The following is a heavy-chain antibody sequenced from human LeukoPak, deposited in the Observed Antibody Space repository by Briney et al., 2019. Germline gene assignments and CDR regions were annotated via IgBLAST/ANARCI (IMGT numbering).Heavy chain of an antibody. V-gene: IGHV1-69*13. CDR2: IIPIFGTA. D-gene: IGHD1-14*01. CDR3: ARVYNLGYYFDY. CDR1: GGTFSSYA. J-gene: IGHJ4*02. Sequence: SVKVSCKASGGTFSSYAISWVRQAPGQGLEWMGGIIPIFGTANYAQKFQGRVTITADESTSTAYMELSSLRSEDTAVYYCARVYNLGYYFDYWGQGTLVTVSS.